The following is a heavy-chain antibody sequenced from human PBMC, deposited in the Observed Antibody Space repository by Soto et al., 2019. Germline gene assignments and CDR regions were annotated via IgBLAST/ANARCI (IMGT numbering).Heavy chain of an antibody. CDR1: GFTFSSYW. Sequence: GGSLRLSCAASGFTFSSYWMHWVRQAPGKGLVWVSRINSDGSSTSYADSVKGRFTISRDNAKNTLFLQMNSLRAEDTAVYYCAIGASYYDGSGYFDYWGQGTLVTVSS. CDR3: AIGASYYDGSGYFDY. D-gene: IGHD3-22*01. CDR2: INSDGSST. V-gene: IGHV3-74*01. J-gene: IGHJ4*02.